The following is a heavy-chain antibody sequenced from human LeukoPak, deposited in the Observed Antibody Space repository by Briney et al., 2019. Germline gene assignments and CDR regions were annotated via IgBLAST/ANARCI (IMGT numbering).Heavy chain of an antibody. Sequence: SETLSLTCTVSGYSISSGYYWGWIRQPPGKGLAWIGSIYHSGSTYYNPSLKSRVTISVDTSKNQFSLKLSSVTAADTAVYYCARGNLWDYRRYYYYMDVWGKGTTGTVSS. CDR3: ARGNLWDYRRYYYYMDV. J-gene: IGHJ6*03. D-gene: IGHD4-11*01. V-gene: IGHV4-38-2*02. CDR2: IYHSGST. CDR1: GYSISSGYY.